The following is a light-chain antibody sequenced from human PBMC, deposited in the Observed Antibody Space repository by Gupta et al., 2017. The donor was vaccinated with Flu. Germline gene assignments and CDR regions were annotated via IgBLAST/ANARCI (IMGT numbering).Light chain of an antibody. CDR3: QQSHNRPLT. Sequence: DTQMTQSPSSLSASVGDRVSITCRASQSIDRYLNWYQQTSGKAPKLLIYAASALQSGVPSRFSGSGSGTDFTLTISNLQPEDFAVYYCQQSHNRPLTFGGGTKVE. J-gene: IGKJ4*01. CDR1: QSIDRY. CDR2: AAS. V-gene: IGKV1-39*01.